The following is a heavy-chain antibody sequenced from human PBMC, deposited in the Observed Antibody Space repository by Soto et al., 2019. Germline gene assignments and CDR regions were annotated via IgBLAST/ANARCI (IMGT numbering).Heavy chain of an antibody. CDR3: ARDLRIGDGYNYMLIY. CDR2: IIPIFGTA. Sequence: SVKVSCKASGCTFSSCAISWVRQAPGQGLEWMGGIIPIFGTANYAQKFQGRVTITADESTSTAYMELSSLRSEDTAVYYCARDLRIGDGYNYMLIYWGQGTLVIVSS. CDR1: GCTFSSCA. J-gene: IGHJ4*02. V-gene: IGHV1-69*13. D-gene: IGHD5-12*01.